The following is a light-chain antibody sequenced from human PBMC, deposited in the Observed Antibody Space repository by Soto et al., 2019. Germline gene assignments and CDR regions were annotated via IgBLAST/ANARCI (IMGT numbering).Light chain of an antibody. J-gene: IGLJ3*02. V-gene: IGLV2-14*03. Sequence: QSALTQPASVSGSPGQSITIPCTGTSSDVGGYNYVSWYQQHPGKAPKLMISDVSNRPSGVANRFSGSKSGDTASLTISGLQAEDEADYYCSSYTTTRGVFSGGTKLTVL. CDR2: DVS. CDR3: SSYTTTRGV. CDR1: SSDVGGYNY.